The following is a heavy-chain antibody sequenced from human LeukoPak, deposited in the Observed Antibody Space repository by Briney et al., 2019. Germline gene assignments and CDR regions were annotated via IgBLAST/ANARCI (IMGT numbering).Heavy chain of an antibody. CDR2: ISAYNGNT. D-gene: IGHD1-26*01. Sequence: GASVKVSCKASGYTFTSYGISWVRQAPGQGLEWMGWISAYNGNTNYAQKLQGRVTMTTDTSTSTAYMELSRLRSDDTAVYYCARSGIVGATFIVPDDYWGQGTLVTVSS. J-gene: IGHJ4*02. CDR3: ARSGIVGATFIVPDDY. CDR1: GYTFTSYG. V-gene: IGHV1-18*01.